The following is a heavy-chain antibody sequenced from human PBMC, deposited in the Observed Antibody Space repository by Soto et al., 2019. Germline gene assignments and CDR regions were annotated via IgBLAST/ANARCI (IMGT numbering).Heavy chain of an antibody. V-gene: IGHV5-51*01. CDR3: ARRRSSTAFDI. D-gene: IGHD2-2*01. J-gene: IGHJ3*02. CDR1: GYDFTSYW. Sequence: PGESLKISCKASGYDFTSYWIGWVRQKPGKGLEWMAMIYPGDSDTRDSPSFQGQVTISADKSTSTAYLQWSNLKASDTATYYCARRRSSTAFDIWGQGTMVTVSS. CDR2: IYPGDSDT.